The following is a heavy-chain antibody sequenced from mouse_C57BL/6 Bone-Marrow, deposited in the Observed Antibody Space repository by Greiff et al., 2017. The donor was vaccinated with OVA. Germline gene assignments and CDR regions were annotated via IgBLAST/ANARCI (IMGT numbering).Heavy chain of an antibody. Sequence: VQLKESGPELAKPGASVKIPCKASGYTFTDYNMDWVKQSHGKSLEWIGDINSNNGGTIYNQKFKGKATLTVDKSSSTAYMERRSLTSEDTAVYYCARGGYYDYDGGAWFAYWGQGTLVTVSA. CDR2: INSNNGGT. J-gene: IGHJ3*01. CDR3: ARGGYYDYDGGAWFAY. D-gene: IGHD2-4*01. V-gene: IGHV1-18*01. CDR1: GYTFTDYN.